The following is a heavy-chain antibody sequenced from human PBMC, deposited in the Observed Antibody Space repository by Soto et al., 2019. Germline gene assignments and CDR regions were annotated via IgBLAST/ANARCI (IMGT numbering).Heavy chain of an antibody. Sequence: GGSLRLSCAASGFTFSSYAMSWVRQAPGKGLEWISAISGSANNAYYADSVKGRFAVSRDNSKNTVYLQMNSLTSDDTAVYYCTAGKDAAGFYWGQGNLVTVSS. D-gene: IGHD6-13*01. V-gene: IGHV3-23*01. J-gene: IGHJ4*02. CDR1: GFTFSSYA. CDR2: ISGSANNA. CDR3: TAGKDAAGFY.